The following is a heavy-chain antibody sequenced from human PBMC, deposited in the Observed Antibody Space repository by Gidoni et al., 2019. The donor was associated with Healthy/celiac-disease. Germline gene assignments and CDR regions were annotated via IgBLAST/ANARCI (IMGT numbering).Heavy chain of an antibody. CDR2: MKSKTDGGTT. J-gene: IGHJ4*02. V-gene: IGHV3-15*01. CDR1: GFTFSNAW. Sequence: EVQLVESGGGLVKPGGSLRLSCAASGFTFSNAWMSWVRQAPGKGLEWVGRMKSKTDGGTTDYAAPVKGRFTISRDDSKNTLYLQMNSLKTEDTAVYYCTTILLSPGGFWSGYYGPYKTDYWGQGTLVTVSS. D-gene: IGHD3-3*01. CDR3: TTILLSPGGFWSGYYGPYKTDY.